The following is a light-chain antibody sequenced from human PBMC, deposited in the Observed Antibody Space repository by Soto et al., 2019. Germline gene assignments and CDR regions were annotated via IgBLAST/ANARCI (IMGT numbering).Light chain of an antibody. Sequence: EIVLTQSPATLSLSPGERATLSCGASLSVSSTYLAWYQQKPGLAPRLLMYDASSRATGIPDWFSGSGSGTHFTLTIRRREPADFAVYYCQQYGSSPFTFGRGTKLEIK. CDR1: LSVSSTY. CDR2: DAS. CDR3: QQYGSSPFT. V-gene: IGKV3D-20*01. J-gene: IGKJ2*01.